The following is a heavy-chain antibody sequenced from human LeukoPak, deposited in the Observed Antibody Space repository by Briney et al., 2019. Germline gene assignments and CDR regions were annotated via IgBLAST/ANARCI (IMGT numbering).Heavy chain of an antibody. CDR2: IYYSGST. D-gene: IGHD3-10*01. CDR1: GGSISSYY. CDR3: ARHYGYYYYYGMDV. Sequence: SETLSLTCTVSGGSISSYYWSWIRRPPGKGLEWIGYIYYSGSTNYSPSLKSRVTISVDTSKNQFSLKLSSVTAADTAVYYCARHYGYYYYYGMDVWGQGTTVTVSS. J-gene: IGHJ6*02. V-gene: IGHV4-59*01.